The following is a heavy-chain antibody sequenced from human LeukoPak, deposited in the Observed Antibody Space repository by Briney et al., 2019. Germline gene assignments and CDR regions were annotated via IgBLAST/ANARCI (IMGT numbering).Heavy chain of an antibody. CDR2: ISHSGST. CDR1: GGSFSGYN. Sequence: SETLSLTCAVFGGSFSGYNWNWLRQPPRKGLEWIGEISHSGSTNYNPSLRSRVTISLDTSKNQFSLKLSSVTAADTAVYYCARGVYTEMSTIMGHFDRWGRGTPVAVSS. CDR3: ARGVYTEMSTIMGHFDR. V-gene: IGHV4-34*01. D-gene: IGHD5-24*01. J-gene: IGHJ4*02.